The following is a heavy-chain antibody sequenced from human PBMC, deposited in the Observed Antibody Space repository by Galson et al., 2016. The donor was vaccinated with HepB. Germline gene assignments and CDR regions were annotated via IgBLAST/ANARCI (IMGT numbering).Heavy chain of an antibody. J-gene: IGHJ5*02. CDR1: GGSFSDYY. CDR3: ARGTVPAGRGFLTFDP. V-gene: IGHV4-34*01. CDR2: INHRGDT. Sequence: ETLSLTCAVYGGSFSDYYCNWIRQPPGGGLEWIGEINHRGDTTYNSSLKRRVTISVDTPKNQFSLKLSSVTAADTAVYYCARGTVPAGRGFLTFDPWGQGTLVTVSS. D-gene: IGHD2-2*01.